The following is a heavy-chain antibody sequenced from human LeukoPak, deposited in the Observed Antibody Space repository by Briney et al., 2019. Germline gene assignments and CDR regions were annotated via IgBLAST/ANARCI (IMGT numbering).Heavy chain of an antibody. CDR1: GGPFSGYY. V-gene: IGHV4-34*01. CDR2: INHSGST. D-gene: IGHD1-26*01. CDR3: ARLYGSYYPNFDY. J-gene: IGHJ4*02. Sequence: PSETLSLTCAVYGGPFSGYYWSWIRQPPGKGLEWIGEINHSGSTNYNPSLKSRVTISVDTSKNQFSLKLSSVTAADTAVYYCARLYGSYYPNFDYWGQGTLVTVSS.